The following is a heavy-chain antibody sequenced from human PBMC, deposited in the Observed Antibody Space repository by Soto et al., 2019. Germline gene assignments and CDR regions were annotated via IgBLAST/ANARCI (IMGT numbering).Heavy chain of an antibody. CDR3: AKAWYVTDFWSGNRINYYYYGMDV. J-gene: IGHJ6*02. CDR1: GFTFSSYA. V-gene: IGHV3-23*01. Sequence: GGSLRLSCAASGFTFSSYAMSWVRQAPGKGLEWVSAISGSGGSTYYADSVKGRFTISRDNSKNTLYLQMNSLRAEDTAVYYCAKAWYVTDFWSGNRINYYYYGMDVWGQGTTVTVSS. D-gene: IGHD3-3*01. CDR2: ISGSGGST.